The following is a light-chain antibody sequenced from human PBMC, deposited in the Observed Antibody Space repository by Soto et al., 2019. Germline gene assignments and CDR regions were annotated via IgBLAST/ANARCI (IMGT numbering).Light chain of an antibody. CDR1: QSLLHSNGYNY. Sequence: DLVMTQSPLSLPVTPGEPASISCRSSQSLLHSNGYNYLDWYLQKPGQSPQLLIYLDSNRASGVPDRFSGSGSGTDFTLQISRVEAEDVGVYYCMQALQTPYTFGQGTKLEI. J-gene: IGKJ2*01. CDR2: LDS. V-gene: IGKV2-28*01. CDR3: MQALQTPYT.